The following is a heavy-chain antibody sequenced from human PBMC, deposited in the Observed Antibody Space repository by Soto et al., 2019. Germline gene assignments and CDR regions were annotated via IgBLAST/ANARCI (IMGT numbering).Heavy chain of an antibody. CDR3: ATGYYDSSGYYYDAFEI. Sequence: ASVKVSCKDSGYTFTSYGISWVRQAPGQGLEWMGWISAYNGNTNYAQNLQGRGTPPTDTSTGTAYMELRSLRSDDTAVYYCATGYYDSSGYYYDAFEIWGKGTMVPVSS. V-gene: IGHV1-18*04. CDR2: ISAYNGNT. CDR1: GYTFTSYG. D-gene: IGHD3-22*01. J-gene: IGHJ3*02.